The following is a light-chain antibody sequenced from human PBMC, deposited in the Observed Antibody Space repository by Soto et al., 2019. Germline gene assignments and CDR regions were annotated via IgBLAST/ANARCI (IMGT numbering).Light chain of an antibody. V-gene: IGKV3-20*01. CDR2: GAS. CDR3: QQYNNWWT. CDR1: QSVSSSY. Sequence: EIVLTQSPATLSLSPGERATLSCRASQSVSSSYLAWYQQKPGRAPRLLIYGASSRATGIPDRFSGSGSGTDFTLTISSLQSEDFAVYYCQQYNNWWTFGQGTKVAIK. J-gene: IGKJ1*01.